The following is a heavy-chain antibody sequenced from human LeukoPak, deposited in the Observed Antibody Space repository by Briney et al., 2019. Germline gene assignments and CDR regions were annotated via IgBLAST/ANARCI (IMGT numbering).Heavy chain of an antibody. CDR2: ISYDGSNK. Sequence: GRSLRLSCAASGFTFSSYGMHWVRQAPGKGLEWVAVISYDGSNKYYADSVKGRFTISRDNSKNTLYLQMNSLRAEDTAVYYCARAHYYGSGSYYKFYYGMDVWGQGTTVTVSS. V-gene: IGHV3-30*03. CDR1: GFTFSSYG. D-gene: IGHD3-10*01. CDR3: ARAHYYGSGSYYKFYYGMDV. J-gene: IGHJ6*02.